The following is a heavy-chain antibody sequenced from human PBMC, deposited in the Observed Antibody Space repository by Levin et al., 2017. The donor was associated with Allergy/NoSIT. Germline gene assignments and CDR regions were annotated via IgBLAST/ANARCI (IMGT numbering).Heavy chain of an antibody. CDR2: IYWDDDK. V-gene: IGHV2-5*02. D-gene: IGHD1-1*01. CDR3: AHCVVPNWNDRWFDP. CDR1: GFSLSTSGVG. Sequence: SGPTLVKPTQTLTLTCTFSGFSLSTSGVGVGWIRQPPGKALEWLALIYWDDDKRYSPSLKSRLTITKDTSKNQVVLTMTNMDPVDTATYYCAHCVVPNWNDRWFDPWGQGTLVTVSS. J-gene: IGHJ5*02.